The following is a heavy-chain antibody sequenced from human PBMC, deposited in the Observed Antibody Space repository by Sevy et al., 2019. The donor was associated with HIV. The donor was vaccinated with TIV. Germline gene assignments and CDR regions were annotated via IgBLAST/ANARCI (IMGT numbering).Heavy chain of an antibody. J-gene: IGHJ4*02. CDR2: ISYIGST. Sequence: SETLSLTCTVSGGSLSSGSYYWSWIRQPPGKGLEWIGNISYIGSTNYNPSLKSRVTISVDTSKNQLSLRLTSVTAADTAVYYCVRDRIAAAGGYFDNWGQGTLVTVSS. D-gene: IGHD6-13*01. CDR1: GGSLSSGSYY. V-gene: IGHV4-61*01. CDR3: VRDRIAAAGGYFDN.